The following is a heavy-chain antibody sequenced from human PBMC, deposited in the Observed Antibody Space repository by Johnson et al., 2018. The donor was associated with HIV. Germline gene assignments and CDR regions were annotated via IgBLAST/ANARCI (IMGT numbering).Heavy chain of an antibody. CDR1: RFSFSDYG. CDR2: ISYDGNNK. J-gene: IGHJ3*02. Sequence: QVQLVESGGGVVQPGRSLRLSCAASRFSFSDYGIHWVRQAPGKGLEWVAVISYDGNNKYYADSVKGRFTIFRDNSKNTLYLQMKSLRAEDTAVYYCARGRPRWEPLRGGAFDIWGQGTMVTVSS. V-gene: IGHV3-30*03. D-gene: IGHD1-26*01. CDR3: ARGRPRWEPLRGGAFDI.